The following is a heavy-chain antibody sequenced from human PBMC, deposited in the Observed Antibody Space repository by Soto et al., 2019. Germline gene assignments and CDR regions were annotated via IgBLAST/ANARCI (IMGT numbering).Heavy chain of an antibody. V-gene: IGHV4-39*01. CDR1: GGSISSSSYY. CDR2: IYYSGST. J-gene: IGHJ4*02. D-gene: IGHD3-10*01. CDR3: ARLKAYYPDY. Sequence: SETLSLTCTVSGGSISSSSYYWGWIRQPPGKGLEWIGSIYYSGSTYYNPSLKSRVTISVDTSKNLFSLKLSSGAAADTAVYYCARLKAYYPDYWGQGTLVTVSS.